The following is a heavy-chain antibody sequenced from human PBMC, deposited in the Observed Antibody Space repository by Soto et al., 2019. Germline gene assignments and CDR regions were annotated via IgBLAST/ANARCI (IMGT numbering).Heavy chain of an antibody. D-gene: IGHD6-13*01. J-gene: IGHJ4*02. CDR3: ARDPLAAAGSGIGGLDY. CDR1: GGTFSSYA. CDR2: IIPIFGTA. Sequence: SVKVSCKASGGTFSSYAISWVRQAPGQGLEWMGGIIPIFGTANYAQKFQGRVTITADESTSTAYMELSSLRSEDTAVYYCARDPLAAAGSGIGGLDYWGRGTLVTVSS. V-gene: IGHV1-69*13.